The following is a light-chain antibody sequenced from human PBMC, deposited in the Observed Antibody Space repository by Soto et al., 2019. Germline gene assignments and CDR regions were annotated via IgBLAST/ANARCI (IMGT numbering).Light chain of an antibody. Sequence: QSVLTQPPSASGSPGQSVTISCTGTSSDIGAYIYVSWYQQHPGKAPKLMISEVSRRPSGVPERFSGSKSGNTASLTVSGLQAEDEAEYYCSSYSSSTSLYVFGTGTKVTVL. CDR2: EVS. CDR1: SSDIGAYIY. CDR3: SSYSSSTSLYV. J-gene: IGLJ1*01. V-gene: IGLV2-8*01.